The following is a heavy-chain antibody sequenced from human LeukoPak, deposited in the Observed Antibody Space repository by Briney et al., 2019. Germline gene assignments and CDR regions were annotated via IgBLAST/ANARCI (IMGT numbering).Heavy chain of an antibody. CDR1: GFTFSSYW. D-gene: IGHD3-3*01. CDR3: ARRADYDFWSGYFGHHDAFDI. Sequence: GGSLRLSCAASGFTFSSYWMSWVRQAPGKGLEWVANIKQDGSEKYYVDSVKGRFTISRDNAKNSLYLQMNSLRAEDTAVYYCARRADYDFWSGYFGHHDAFDIWGQGTMVTVSS. J-gene: IGHJ3*02. V-gene: IGHV3-7*01. CDR2: IKQDGSEK.